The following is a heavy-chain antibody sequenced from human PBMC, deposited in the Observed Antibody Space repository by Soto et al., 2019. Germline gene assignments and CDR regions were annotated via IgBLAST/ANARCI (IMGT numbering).Heavy chain of an antibody. J-gene: IGHJ4*02. V-gene: IGHV3-30*04. CDR2: ISYDGSDK. D-gene: IGHD3-22*01. Sequence: GGSLRLSCAASGFTFSSYTMHWVRQTPGKGLERVAVISYDGSDKYYADSVKGRFTISRDNSKNSLYLQMNSLRVEDTSVYYCAKDWERYYYASSGWTPDYWGEGPLVTVS. CDR1: GFTFSSYT. CDR3: AKDWERYYYASSGWTPDY.